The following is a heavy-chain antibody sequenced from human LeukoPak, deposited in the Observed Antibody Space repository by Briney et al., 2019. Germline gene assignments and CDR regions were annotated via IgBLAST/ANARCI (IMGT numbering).Heavy chain of an antibody. V-gene: IGHV4-39*01. CDR1: GGSISSSSYY. CDR2: IYYSGST. Sequence: PSETLSLTCTVSGGSISSSSYYWGWIRQPPGKGLEWIGSIYYSGSTYYNPSLKSRLTISVDTSKNQFSLKLSSVTAADTAVYYCARRWAAMPFDYWGQGTLVTVSS. J-gene: IGHJ4*02. CDR3: ARRWAAMPFDY. D-gene: IGHD2-2*01.